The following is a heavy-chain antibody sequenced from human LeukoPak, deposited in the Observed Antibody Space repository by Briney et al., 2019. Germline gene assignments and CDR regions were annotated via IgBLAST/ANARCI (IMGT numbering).Heavy chain of an antibody. J-gene: IGHJ4*02. V-gene: IGHV3-30*18. D-gene: IGHD4-17*01. CDR1: GFTFSSYG. CDR3: AKATGSGDYNHDYYFDY. Sequence: GGSLRLSCAASGFTFSSYGMHWVRQAPGKGLEWVAVISYDGSNKYYADSVKGRFTISRDNSKNTLYLQMNSLRAEDTAVYYCAKATGSGDYNHDYYFDYWGQGTLVTVSS. CDR2: ISYDGSNK.